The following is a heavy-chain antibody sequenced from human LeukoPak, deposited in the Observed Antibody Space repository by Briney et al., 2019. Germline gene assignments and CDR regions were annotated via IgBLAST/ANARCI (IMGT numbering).Heavy chain of an antibody. CDR2: ISYDGSNK. CDR3: AKDTRATVVNACDY. D-gene: IGHD4-23*01. Sequence: GGSLRLSCAASGFTFSSYGMHWVRQAPGKGLEWVAVISYDGSNKYYADSVNGRFTISRDNSKNTLYLQMNSLRAEDTAVYYCAKDTRATVVNACDYWGQGTLVTVSS. V-gene: IGHV3-30*18. CDR1: GFTFSSYG. J-gene: IGHJ4*02.